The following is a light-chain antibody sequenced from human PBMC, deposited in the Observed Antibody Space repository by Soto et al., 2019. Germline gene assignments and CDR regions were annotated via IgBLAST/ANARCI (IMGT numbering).Light chain of an antibody. CDR2: GAS. CDR1: QIVSGNH. V-gene: IGKV3-20*01. CDR3: QQYGSSQRP. Sequence: EIVLSQSPGTLSSFPGDRATLSCRASQIVSGNHLAWYQHRHGQAPRLLIYGASSRGTGIPDRFSGTGSGTDFTLTISRLEPEDFAVYYCQQYGSSQRPFGRGTKVDIK. J-gene: IGKJ1*01.